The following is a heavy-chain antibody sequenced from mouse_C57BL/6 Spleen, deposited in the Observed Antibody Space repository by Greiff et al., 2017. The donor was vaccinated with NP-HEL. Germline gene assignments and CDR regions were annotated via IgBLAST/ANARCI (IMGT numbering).Heavy chain of an antibody. CDR3: AREYGSSYTPYV. CDR1: GYTFTSYG. Sequence: QVQLQQSGAELARPGASVKLSCKASGYTFTSYGISWVKQRTGQGLEWIGEIYPRSGNTYYNEKFKGKATLTADKSSSTAYMELRSLTSEDSAVYFCAREYGSSYTPYVWGTGTTVTVSS. CDR2: IYPRSGNT. D-gene: IGHD1-1*01. V-gene: IGHV1-81*01. J-gene: IGHJ1*03.